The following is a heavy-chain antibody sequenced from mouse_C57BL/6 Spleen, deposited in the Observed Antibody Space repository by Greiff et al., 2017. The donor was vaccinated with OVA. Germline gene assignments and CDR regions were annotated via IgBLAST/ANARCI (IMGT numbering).Heavy chain of an antibody. D-gene: IGHD1-1*01. CDR2: IRNKANGYTT. CDR3: ARYNYGSSLFDY. J-gene: IGHJ2*01. Sequence: DVMLVESGGGLVQPGGSLSLSCAASGFTFTDYYMSWVRQPPGKALEWLGFIRNKANGYTTEYSASVKGRFTISRDNSQSILYLQMNALRAEDSATYYCARYNYGSSLFDYWGQGTTLTGSS. V-gene: IGHV7-3*01. CDR1: GFTFTDYY.